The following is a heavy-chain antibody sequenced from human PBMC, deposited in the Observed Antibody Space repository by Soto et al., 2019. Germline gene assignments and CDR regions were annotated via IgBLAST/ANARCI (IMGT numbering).Heavy chain of an antibody. Sequence: GGSLRLSCAASGFTFSSYSMNWVRQAPGKGLEWVSSISSSSSYIYYADSVKGRFTISRDNAKNSLYLQMNSLRAEDTAVYYCASGHLYGSGSYNWFDPWGQGTLVTVSS. CDR2: ISSSSSYI. D-gene: IGHD3-10*01. CDR1: GFTFSSYS. J-gene: IGHJ5*02. CDR3: ASGHLYGSGSYNWFDP. V-gene: IGHV3-21*01.